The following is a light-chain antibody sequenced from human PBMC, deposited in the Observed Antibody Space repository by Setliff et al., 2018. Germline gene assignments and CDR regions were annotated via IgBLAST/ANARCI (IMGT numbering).Light chain of an antibody. J-gene: IGLJ1*01. CDR3: ASKTGPGTYV. CDR1: SSDVGAFKY. V-gene: IGLV2-14*01. CDR2: EVN. Sequence: QSALTQPASVSGSPGQSITISCTGTSSDVGAFKYVSWYQQHPGKAPKLMIYEVNNRPSGVSNRFSGSNSANTASLTISGLQAEDEAEYFCASKTGPGTYVFGTGTKVTVL.